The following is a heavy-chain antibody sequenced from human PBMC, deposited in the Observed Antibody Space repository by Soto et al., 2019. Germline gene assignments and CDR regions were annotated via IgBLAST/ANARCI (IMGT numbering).Heavy chain of an antibody. D-gene: IGHD2-15*01. J-gene: IGHJ6*04. V-gene: IGHV3-66*01. Sequence: EVQLVESGGGLVQPGGSLRLSCAASGFTVSSKYMTWVRQAQGKGLEWVSLIQSGGTTYYADSVKGRFTISRDTSENTLHLQMDRLRVEDTAVYSCARDDVLCDGGSCYGVPLEVLGKGPKVTVSS. CDR2: IQSGGTT. CDR1: GFTVSSKY. CDR3: ARDDVLCDGGSCYGVPLEV.